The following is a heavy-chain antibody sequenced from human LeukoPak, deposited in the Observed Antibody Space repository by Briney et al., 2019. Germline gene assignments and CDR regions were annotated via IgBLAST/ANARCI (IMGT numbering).Heavy chain of an antibody. V-gene: IGHV6-1*01. Sequence: SQTLSLTCAISGDSVSSNSAAWNWIRQSPSRGLEWLGRTYYRSKWYNDYAVSVKSRITINPDTSKNQFSLQLNSVTPEDTAVYYCARARQQLVRGYYYYGMDVWGQGTTVTVSS. CDR3: ARARQQLVRGYYYYGMDV. D-gene: IGHD6-13*01. CDR1: GDSVSSNSAA. J-gene: IGHJ6*02. CDR2: TYYRSKWYN.